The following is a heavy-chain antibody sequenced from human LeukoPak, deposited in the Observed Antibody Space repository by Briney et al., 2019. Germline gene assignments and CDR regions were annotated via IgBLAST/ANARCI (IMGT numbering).Heavy chain of an antibody. V-gene: IGHV3-21*01. D-gene: IGHD3-10*01. CDR1: GFTFSSYS. CDR2: SSSSSSYI. Sequence: AGGSLRLSCAASGFTFSSYSMNWVRQAPAKGLEWVSSSSSSSSYIHYADSVKGRFTISTDNAKNSLYLQMNSLRAEDTAVYYCARESSGGYGYWGQGTLVTVSS. J-gene: IGHJ4*02. CDR3: ARESSGGYGY.